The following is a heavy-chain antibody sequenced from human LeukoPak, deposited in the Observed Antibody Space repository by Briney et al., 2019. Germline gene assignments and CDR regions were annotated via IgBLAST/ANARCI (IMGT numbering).Heavy chain of an antibody. CDR3: ARDGAEQLAPDY. V-gene: IGHV1-8*03. Sequence: GASVKVSCKASGYTFIIYDINWVRQATGQGLEWMGWMNPNSGNTGYAQKFQGRVTLTRNTSTSTAYMELSSLRSDDTAVYYCARDGAEQLAPDYWGQGTLVTVSS. CDR1: GYTFIIYD. D-gene: IGHD6-6*01. CDR2: MNPNSGNT. J-gene: IGHJ4*02.